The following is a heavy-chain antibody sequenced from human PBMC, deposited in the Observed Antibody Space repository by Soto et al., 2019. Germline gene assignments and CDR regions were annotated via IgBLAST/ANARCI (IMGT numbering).Heavy chain of an antibody. V-gene: IGHV4-4*02. J-gene: IGHJ4*02. CDR1: GASVSTANW. CDR2: IYHTGDP. CDR3: ATRSPVAPY. D-gene: IGHD2-2*01. Sequence: QVQLQESGPGLVKPSGTLSLTCAVSGASVSTANWWTWVRQPPGKGLEWIGAIYHTGDPNYNPSLKSRVTRSLDRSNNRFSLNPHSVSAADTAVYYCATRSPVAPYWGQATLVTVSS.